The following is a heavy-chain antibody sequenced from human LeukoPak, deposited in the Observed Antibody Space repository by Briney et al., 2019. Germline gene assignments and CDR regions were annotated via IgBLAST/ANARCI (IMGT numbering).Heavy chain of an antibody. D-gene: IGHD2-15*01. CDR2: IYYSGST. CDR1: GGSISSSSYY. V-gene: IGHV4-39*07. J-gene: IGHJ3*02. CDR3: ANRIDFDI. Sequence: PSETLSLTCTVSGGSISSSSYYWGWIRQPPGKGLEWIGSIYYSGSTYYNPSLKSRVTISVDTSKNQFSLKLSSVTAADTAVYYCANRIDFDIWGQGTMVTVSS.